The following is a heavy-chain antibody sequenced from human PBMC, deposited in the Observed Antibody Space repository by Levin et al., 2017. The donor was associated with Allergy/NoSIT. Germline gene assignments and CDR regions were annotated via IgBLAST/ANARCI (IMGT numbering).Heavy chain of an antibody. CDR2: INADNGDK. J-gene: IGHJ4*02. V-gene: IGHV1-3*01. CDR3: ARRTEGFCSTTIGSTPFDY. D-gene: IGHD2-2*01. Sequence: GASVKVSCKPSGYPFADYSIHWVRQAPGQRLEWMGWINADNGDKKSSQSFQGRLTISRDTSARTVYMELGSLRSEDTAVYYCARRTEGFCSTTIGSTPFDYWGQGTLVTVSS. CDR1: GYPFADYS.